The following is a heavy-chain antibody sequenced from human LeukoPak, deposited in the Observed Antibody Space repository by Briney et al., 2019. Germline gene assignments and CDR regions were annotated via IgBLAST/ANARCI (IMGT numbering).Heavy chain of an antibody. CDR1: GDSISSYY. CDR3: ARDPRSSGYYYDFDY. J-gene: IGHJ4*02. V-gene: IGHV4-59*01. CDR2: ISYSGST. D-gene: IGHD3-22*01. Sequence: SETLSLTCTVSGDSISSYYWNWIRQPPGKGLEWIGFISYSGSTNYNPSLKSRVTISVDTSKNQFSLKLSSVTAADTAVYYCARDPRSSGYYYDFDYWGQGTLVTVSS.